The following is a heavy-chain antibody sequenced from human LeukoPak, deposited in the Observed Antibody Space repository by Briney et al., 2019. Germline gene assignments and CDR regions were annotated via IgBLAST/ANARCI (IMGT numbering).Heavy chain of an antibody. J-gene: IGHJ4*02. D-gene: IGHD5-24*01. V-gene: IGHV4-39*01. CDR1: GGSISSSSYY. Sequence: TSETLSLTCTVSGGSISSSSYYWGWIRQPPGKGLEWIGSIYYSGSTYYNPSLKSRITISVDTSKNQFSLKLSSVTAADTAVYYCARHHRGDGYNSFDYWGQGTLVTVSS. CDR3: ARHHRGDGYNSFDY. CDR2: IYYSGST.